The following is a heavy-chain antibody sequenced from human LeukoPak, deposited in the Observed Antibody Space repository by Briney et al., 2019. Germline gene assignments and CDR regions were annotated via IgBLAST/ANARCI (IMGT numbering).Heavy chain of an antibody. D-gene: IGHD2-15*01. Sequence: PLETPCVTCTVSGGSISSYYWSWIRQPPGKGLELIGYIYYSGSTNYNPSLNHRVTISVDTSKNQFSLKLSSVTAADTAVYYCARVSSGVYFDYWGQRTVDPVSS. CDR3: ARVSSGVYFDY. CDR2: IYYSGST. CDR1: GGSISSYY. V-gene: IGHV4-59*01. J-gene: IGHJ4*02.